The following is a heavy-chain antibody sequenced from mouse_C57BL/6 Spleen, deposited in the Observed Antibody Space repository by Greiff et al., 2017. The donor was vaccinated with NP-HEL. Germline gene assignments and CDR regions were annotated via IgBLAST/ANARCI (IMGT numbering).Heavy chain of an antibody. CDR2: IDPSDSET. CDR1: GYTFTSYW. CDR3: ARRRSSWYFDV. D-gene: IGHD1-3*01. J-gene: IGHJ1*03. V-gene: IGHV1-52*01. Sequence: VQLQQPGAELVRPGSSVKLSCKASGYTFTSYWMHWVKQRPIQGLEWIGNIDPSDSETHYNQKFKDKATLTVDKSSSTAYMQLSSLTSEDSAVYYCARRRSSWYFDVWGTGTTVTVSS.